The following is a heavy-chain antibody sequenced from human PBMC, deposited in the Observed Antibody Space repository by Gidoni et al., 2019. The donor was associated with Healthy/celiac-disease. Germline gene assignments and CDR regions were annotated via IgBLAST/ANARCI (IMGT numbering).Heavy chain of an antibody. D-gene: IGHD1-26*01. Sequence: QVQLVQSGAEVKKPGASVKVSCKASGYHFTSYYMHWVRQAPGQGLEWMGIINPSGGSTSYAQKFQGRVTMTRDTSTSTVYMELSSLRSEDTAVYYCARDRGTKWDVYYFDYWGQGTLVTVSS. CDR2: INPSGGST. V-gene: IGHV1-46*01. J-gene: IGHJ4*02. CDR3: ARDRGTKWDVYYFDY. CDR1: GYHFTSYY.